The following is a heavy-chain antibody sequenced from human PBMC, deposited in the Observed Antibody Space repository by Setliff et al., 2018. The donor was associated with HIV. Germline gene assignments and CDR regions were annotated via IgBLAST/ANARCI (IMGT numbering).Heavy chain of an antibody. CDR2: IYYSGST. J-gene: IGHJ5*02. V-gene: IGHV4-39*07. CDR1: AGSIRSSTYY. CDR3: ARYKWNNWIFGWFDP. Sequence: SETLSLTCTVSAGSIRSSTYYWAWIRQPPGKGLEWIGTIYYSGSTYYNPSLKSRATISVDMSKNQFSLRLSSVTAADTAVYYCARYKWNNWIFGWFDPWGQGTQVTVSS. D-gene: IGHD1-20*01.